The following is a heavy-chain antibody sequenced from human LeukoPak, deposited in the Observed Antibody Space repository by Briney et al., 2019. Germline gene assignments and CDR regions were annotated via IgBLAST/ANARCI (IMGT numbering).Heavy chain of an antibody. D-gene: IGHD3-10*01. CDR3: ARSDYYGSGSRFDY. Sequence: GGSLRLSCAASGFTFSSYWMSWFRQAPGKGLEWVANIKQDGSEKYYVDSVKGRFTISRDNAKNSLYLQMNSLRAEDTAVYYCARSDYYGSGSRFDYWGQGTLVTVSS. V-gene: IGHV3-7*01. J-gene: IGHJ4*02. CDR1: GFTFSSYW. CDR2: IKQDGSEK.